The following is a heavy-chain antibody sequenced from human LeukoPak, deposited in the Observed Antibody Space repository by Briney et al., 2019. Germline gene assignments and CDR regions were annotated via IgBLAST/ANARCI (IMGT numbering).Heavy chain of an antibody. J-gene: IGHJ5*02. CDR3: ARESTVTTSWFDP. D-gene: IGHD4-17*01. CDR2: IYTSGST. V-gene: IGHV4-61*02. Sequence: SETLSLTCTVSGGSISSGSYYWSWIRQPAGKGLEWIGRIYTSGSTNYNPSLKSRVTISVDTSKNQFSLKLSSVTAADTAVYYCARESTVTTSWFDPWGQGTLVTVSS. CDR1: GGSISSGSYY.